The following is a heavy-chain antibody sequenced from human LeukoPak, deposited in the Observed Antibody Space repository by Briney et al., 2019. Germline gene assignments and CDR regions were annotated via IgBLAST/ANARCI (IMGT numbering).Heavy chain of an antibody. CDR1: GGSISSYY. CDR2: IYYSGST. D-gene: IGHD6-13*01. CDR3: ARARYSSSGIFDY. J-gene: IGHJ4*02. Sequence: SETLSLTCTVSGGSISSYYWSWIRPPPGKGLEWIGYIYYSGSTNYNPSLKSRVTISVDTSKNQFSLKLSSVTAADTAVYYCARARYSSSGIFDYWGQGTLVTVSS. V-gene: IGHV4-59*01.